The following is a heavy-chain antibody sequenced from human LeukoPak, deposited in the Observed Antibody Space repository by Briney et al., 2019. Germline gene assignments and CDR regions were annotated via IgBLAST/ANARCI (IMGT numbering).Heavy chain of an antibody. D-gene: IGHD3-9*01. Sequence: GESLQISLKGSGYRFTSYWIGWVRPVPGKGGGWMGIIYPGDSDTRYSPSFQGQVNISADKSISTAYLQWSSLKASDTAMYYCARHGGGLRYFDWLPIDYWGQGTLVTVSS. J-gene: IGHJ4*02. CDR2: IYPGDSDT. V-gene: IGHV5-51*01. CDR1: GYRFTSYW. CDR3: ARHGGGLRYFDWLPIDY.